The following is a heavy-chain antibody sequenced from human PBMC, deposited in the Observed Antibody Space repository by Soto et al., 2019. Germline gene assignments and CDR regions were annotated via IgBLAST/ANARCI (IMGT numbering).Heavy chain of an antibody. CDR2: IIPLFGTA. J-gene: IGHJ6*02. CDR1: GGTFNNHT. D-gene: IGHD6-25*01. V-gene: IGHV1-69*06. CDR3: ARHSRVAAVARYYYGMDV. Sequence: QVQLAQSGAEVKKPGSSVKVSCKASGGTFNNHTISRVRQAPGQGLEWMGGIIPLFGTANYAQKFQGRVTITADKSTSTAYMELSSLRSEDTAVYYCARHSRVAAVARYYYGMDVWGQGTTVTVSS.